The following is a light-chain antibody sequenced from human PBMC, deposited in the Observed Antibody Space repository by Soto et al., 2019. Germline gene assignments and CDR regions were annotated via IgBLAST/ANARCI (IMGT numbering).Light chain of an antibody. CDR2: GAS. V-gene: IGKV3-20*01. J-gene: IGKJ4*01. CDR3: QQYGSSPT. Sequence: ESVLTQSPGTLSLSPGERATLSCRASQSVSSSYLAWYQQKPGQAPRLLIYGASSRATGIPDRFSGSGSGTDFTLTISRLEPEDFAVYYRQQYGSSPTVGGGKKVEI. CDR1: QSVSSSY.